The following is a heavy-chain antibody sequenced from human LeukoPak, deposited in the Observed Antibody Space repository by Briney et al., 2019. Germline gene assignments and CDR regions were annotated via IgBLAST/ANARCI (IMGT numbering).Heavy chain of an antibody. J-gene: IGHJ3*02. CDR3: ARQPIGEHYDSSGYPTDAFDI. D-gene: IGHD3-22*01. CDR1: GYRFTSYW. Sequence: GESLKISCKGSGYRFTSYWIGWVRQMPGKGRKWMGIIYPGDSDTRYSPSFQGQVTISADKSISTAYLQWSSLKASDTAMYYCARQPIGEHYDSSGYPTDAFDIWGQGTMVTVSS. V-gene: IGHV5-51*01. CDR2: IYPGDSDT.